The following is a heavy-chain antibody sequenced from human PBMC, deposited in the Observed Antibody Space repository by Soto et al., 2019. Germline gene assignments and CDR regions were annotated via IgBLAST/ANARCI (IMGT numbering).Heavy chain of an antibody. Sequence: QVQLVQSGAEVKKPGSSVKVSCKASGGSLRHYGITWVRQAPGQGIEWMGGIIPVFGTANYAQKFQGRVTITADESTSIVYMDVTSLKSEDTAVYYCASGDATKIVVTTYYAMDVWGQGTTVTVSS. CDR1: GGSLRHYG. CDR2: IIPVFGTA. CDR3: ASGDATKIVVTTYYAMDV. V-gene: IGHV1-69*12. J-gene: IGHJ6*02. D-gene: IGHD3-10*01.